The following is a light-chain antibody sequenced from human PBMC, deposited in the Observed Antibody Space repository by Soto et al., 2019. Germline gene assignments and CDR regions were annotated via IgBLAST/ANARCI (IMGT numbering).Light chain of an antibody. CDR2: EVS. J-gene: IGLJ1*01. CDR3: SSYTTGSTLYV. Sequence: QSDLTQPASVSGSPGQSITISCTGSSNDIGAYKYVSWYQQYPGKAPKLIIFEVSNRPSGVSNRFSGSKSGNTASLTIAGLQAEDEADYHCSSYTTGSTLYVFGGGTKVTVL. CDR1: SNDIGAYKY. V-gene: IGLV2-14*01.